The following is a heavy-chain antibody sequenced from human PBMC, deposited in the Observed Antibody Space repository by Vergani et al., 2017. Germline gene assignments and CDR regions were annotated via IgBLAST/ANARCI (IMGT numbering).Heavy chain of an antibody. CDR2: IIPIFGTA. CDR1: GGTFSSYA. V-gene: IGHV1-69*06. Sequence: QVQLVQSGAEVKKPGSSVKVSCKASGGTFSSYAISWVRQAPGQGLEWMGGIIPIFGTANYAQKFQGRVTITADKSTSTAYMELSRLRSEDTAVYYCARGTNYYDSSGYPLPFDYWGQGTLVTVSS. J-gene: IGHJ4*02. D-gene: IGHD3-22*01. CDR3: ARGTNYYDSSGYPLPFDY.